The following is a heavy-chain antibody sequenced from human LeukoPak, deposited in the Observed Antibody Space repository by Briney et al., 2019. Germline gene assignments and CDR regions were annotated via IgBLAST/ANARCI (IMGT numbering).Heavy chain of an antibody. CDR1: GYTFTGYY. V-gene: IGHV1-2*02. D-gene: IGHD2-15*01. J-gene: IGHJ4*02. CDR2: INPNSGGT. Sequence: ASVKVSCKASGYTFTGYYMHWVRQAPGQGLEWMGWINPNSGGTNYAQKFQGKVTMTRDTSISTAYMELSSLRSEDTAVYYCARAGGYCGRISCPYYFDYWGQGSLVAVSS. CDR3: ARAGGYCGRISCPYYFDY.